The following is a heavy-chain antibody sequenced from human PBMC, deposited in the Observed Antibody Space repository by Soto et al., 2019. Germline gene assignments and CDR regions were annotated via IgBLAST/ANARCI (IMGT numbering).Heavy chain of an antibody. V-gene: IGHV3-53*01. Sequence: GGSLRLSCAASGFTVSSNYMSWVRQAPGKGLEWVSVIYSGGSTYYADSVKGRFTISRDNSKNRRYLQMNSLRAEDTAVYYCARGLRYCTNGVCYTAGAYGMDVWGQGTTVTVSS. CDR3: ARGLRYCTNGVCYTAGAYGMDV. J-gene: IGHJ6*02. CDR2: IYSGGST. CDR1: GFTVSSNY. D-gene: IGHD2-8*01.